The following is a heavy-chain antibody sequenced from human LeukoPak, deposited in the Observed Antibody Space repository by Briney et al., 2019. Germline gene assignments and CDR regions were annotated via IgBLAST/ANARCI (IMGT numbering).Heavy chain of an antibody. CDR1: GFTFSSYA. CDR3: ARGLGVPAAIFSDFGY. J-gene: IGHJ4*02. V-gene: IGHV3-30-3*01. D-gene: IGHD2-2*01. Sequence: GGSLRLSCAASGFTFSSYAIHWVRQAPGKGLEWVAVISYDGSNKYYADSVKGRFTISRDNSKNTLYLQMNSLRAEDTAVYYCARGLGVPAAIFSDFGYRGQGTLVTVSS. CDR2: ISYDGSNK.